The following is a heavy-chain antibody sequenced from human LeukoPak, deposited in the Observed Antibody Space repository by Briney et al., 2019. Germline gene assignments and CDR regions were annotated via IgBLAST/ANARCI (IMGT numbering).Heavy chain of an antibody. CDR3: ANLPATVAATDYYYYYMDV. V-gene: IGHV3-23*01. CDR1: GFTFSSYA. Sequence: SGGSLRLSCAASGFTFSSYAMSWVRQAPGQGLELVSAISGSGGSTYYADSVKGRLTTSRDNSKNTLYLQMNSLRAEDTAVYYCANLPATVAATDYYYYYMDVWGKGTTVTVSS. D-gene: IGHD2-2*01. J-gene: IGHJ6*03. CDR2: ISGSGGST.